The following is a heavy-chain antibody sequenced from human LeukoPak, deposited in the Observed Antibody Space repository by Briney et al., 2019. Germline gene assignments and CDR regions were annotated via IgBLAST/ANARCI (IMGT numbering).Heavy chain of an antibody. CDR3: TRGAAAGIDY. J-gene: IGHJ4*02. D-gene: IGHD6-13*01. CDR1: GFTFSTYW. CDR2: IKQDGSEK. Sequence: GGSLRLSCAASGFTFSTYWMSWFRQAPGKGLEWVANIKQDGSEKYYLDSLKGPFTISRDNAKNSLYLQMNSLRAEDTAVYFCTRGAAAGIDYWGQGTLVTVSS. V-gene: IGHV3-7*01.